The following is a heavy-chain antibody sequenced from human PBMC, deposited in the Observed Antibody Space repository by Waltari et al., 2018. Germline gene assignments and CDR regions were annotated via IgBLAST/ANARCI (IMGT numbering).Heavy chain of an antibody. Sequence: EVQLVESGGGLVQTGGSLRLSCAASGFTFSRYERNWVRQAPGKGLEGVACIGSGCSNIFYAEAVKGRFTSSRDNAKNSLYLQMNSLRVEDTAVYYCTRERSVTGKGNLDYWGQGTLVTVSS. CDR2: IGSGCSNI. V-gene: IGHV3-48*03. CDR3: TRERSVTGKGNLDY. CDR1: GFTFSRYE. D-gene: IGHD3-10*01. J-gene: IGHJ4*02.